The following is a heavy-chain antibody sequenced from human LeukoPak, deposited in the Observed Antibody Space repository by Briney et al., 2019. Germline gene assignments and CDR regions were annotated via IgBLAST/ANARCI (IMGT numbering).Heavy chain of an antibody. Sequence: SETLSLTCTVSGGSISSSSYYWGWIRQPPGKGLEWIGSIYYSGSTYYNPSLKSRVTISVDTSKNQFSLKLSSVTAADTAVYYCARAYYDILTGYGPDAFDIWGQGTMVTVSS. CDR3: ARAYYDILTGYGPDAFDI. V-gene: IGHV4-39*07. CDR1: GGSISSSSYY. D-gene: IGHD3-9*01. CDR2: IYYSGST. J-gene: IGHJ3*02.